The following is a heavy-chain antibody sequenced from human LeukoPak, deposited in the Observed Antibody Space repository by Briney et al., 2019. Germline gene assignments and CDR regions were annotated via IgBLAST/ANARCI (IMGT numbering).Heavy chain of an antibody. CDR2: IYYSGST. D-gene: IGHD6-19*01. CDR3: ARVGFGSGWYNWFDP. CDR1: GGSISSYY. J-gene: IGHJ5*02. V-gene: IGHV4-59*01. Sequence: SETLSLTCTVSGGSISSYYWSWIRQPPGKGLEWIGHIYYSGSTNYNPSLKSRVTISVDTSKNQFSLKLSSVTAADTAVYYCARVGFGSGWYNWFDPWGQGTLVTVSS.